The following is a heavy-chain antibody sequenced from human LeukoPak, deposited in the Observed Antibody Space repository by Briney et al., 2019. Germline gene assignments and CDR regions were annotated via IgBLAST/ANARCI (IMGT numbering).Heavy chain of an antibody. D-gene: IGHD4-23*01. CDR2: IRVSGST. CDR3: AKSLGGNWHDAFDI. V-gene: IGHV3-23*01. J-gene: IGHJ3*02. CDR1: GFTFSSYA. Sequence: PGGSLRLSCTTSGFTFSSYALSWVRQAPGKGLEWVSGIRVSGSTYYPDSVTGRFTISRDNSENTLYLQMNSLRAEDTAVYYCAKSLGGNWHDAFDIWGQGTMVTVSS.